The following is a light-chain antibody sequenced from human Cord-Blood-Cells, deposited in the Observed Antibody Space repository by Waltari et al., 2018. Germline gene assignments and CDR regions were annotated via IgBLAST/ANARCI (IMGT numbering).Light chain of an antibody. Sequence: DIVMTQPPDSLVVSFGERATINCKSSQSVLYSSNNKNYLAWYQQKPEQPPKLLIYWASTRESGVPDRFSGSGSGTDFTLTISSLQAEDVAVYYCQQYYSTPPTFGQGTKVEIK. CDR3: QQYYSTPPT. CDR1: QSVLYSSNNKNY. CDR2: WAS. J-gene: IGKJ1*01. V-gene: IGKV4-1*01.